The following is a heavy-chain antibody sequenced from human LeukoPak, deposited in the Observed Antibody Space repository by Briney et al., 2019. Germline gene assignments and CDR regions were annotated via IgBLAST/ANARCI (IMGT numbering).Heavy chain of an antibody. J-gene: IGHJ4*02. Sequence: GGSLRLSCAASGFTFSNAWMSWVRQAPGKGLEWVGRIRTKTDGETTNYAAPVKDRFTISRDDSENTLYLQINSLITEETALYYCTTAFTSRSAVGSFSGFGYWGQGTLVTVSS. CDR1: GFTFSNAW. CDR2: IRTKTDGETT. D-gene: IGHD6-13*01. CDR3: TTAFTSRSAVGSFSGFGY. V-gene: IGHV3-15*01.